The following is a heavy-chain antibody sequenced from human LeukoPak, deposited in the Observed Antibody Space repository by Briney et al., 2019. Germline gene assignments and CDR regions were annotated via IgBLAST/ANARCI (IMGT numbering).Heavy chain of an antibody. CDR2: IYSGGST. Sequence: PGGSLRLSCAASGFSVSCNYMSWVRQAPGKGLEWVSVIYSGGSTYYADSVKGRFTISRDNSKNTLYLQMNSLRAEDTAVYYCARDRGDNYGSFDYWGQGALVTVSS. CDR3: ARDRGDNYGSFDY. V-gene: IGHV3-53*01. D-gene: IGHD5-18*01. CDR1: GFSVSCNY. J-gene: IGHJ4*02.